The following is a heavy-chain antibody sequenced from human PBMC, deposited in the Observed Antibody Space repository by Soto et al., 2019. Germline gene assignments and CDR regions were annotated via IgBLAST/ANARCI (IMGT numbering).Heavy chain of an antibody. CDR1: GGSISSGDYY. CDR2: IYYSVST. J-gene: IGHJ6*02. V-gene: IGHV4-30-4*01. Sequence: SETLSLTCTVSGGSISSGDYYWSWIRQPPGKGLEWIGYIYYSVSTYYNPSLKSRVTISVDTSKNQFSLKLSSVTAADTAVYYCARDLGYSGYYYYGMDVWGQGTTVTVSS. CDR3: ARDLGYSGYYYYGMDV. D-gene: IGHD5-12*01.